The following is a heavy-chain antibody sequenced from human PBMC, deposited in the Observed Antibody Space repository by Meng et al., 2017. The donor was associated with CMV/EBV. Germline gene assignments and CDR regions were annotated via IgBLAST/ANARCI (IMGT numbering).Heavy chain of an antibody. CDR2: IYHSGST. CDR1: GGSISSSNW. Sequence: TCAVCGGSISSSNWWSWVRQPPGKGLEWIGEIYHSGSTNYNPSLKSRVTISVDKSKNQFSLKLSSVTAADTAVYYCASEVGATTAFDYWGQGTLVTVSS. CDR3: ASEVGATTAFDY. J-gene: IGHJ4*02. V-gene: IGHV4-4*02. D-gene: IGHD1-26*01.